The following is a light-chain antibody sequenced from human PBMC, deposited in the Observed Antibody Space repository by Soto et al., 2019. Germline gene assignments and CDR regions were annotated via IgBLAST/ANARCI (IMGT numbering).Light chain of an antibody. CDR1: SSNIGAGYD. CDR3: QSYDISLSGWV. CDR2: GNS. Sequence: QSVLTQPPSVSGAPGQRVTISCTGSSSNIGAGYDVHWYQQLPGTAPKLLIYGNSNRPSGVPDRFSGSMSGTSASLAITGLQAEDEADYYCQSYDISLSGWVFGGGTKLTV. V-gene: IGLV1-40*01. J-gene: IGLJ3*02.